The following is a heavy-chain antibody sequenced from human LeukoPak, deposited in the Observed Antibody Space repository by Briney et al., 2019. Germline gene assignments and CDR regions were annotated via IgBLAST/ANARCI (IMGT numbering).Heavy chain of an antibody. CDR2: IIPILGIA. V-gene: IGHV1-69*04. D-gene: IGHD6-19*01. CDR3: ARRVAGTAFDI. J-gene: IGHJ3*02. CDR1: GGTFSSYA. Sequence: SVKVSCKASGGTFSSYAISWVRRAPGQGLEWMGRIIPILGIANYAQKFQGRVTITADKSTSTAYMELSSLRSEDTAVYYCARRVAGTAFDIWGQGTMVTVSS.